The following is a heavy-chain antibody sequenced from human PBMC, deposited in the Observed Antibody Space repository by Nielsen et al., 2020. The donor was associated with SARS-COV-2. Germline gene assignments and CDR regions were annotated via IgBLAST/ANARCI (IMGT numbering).Heavy chain of an antibody. CDR3: ARATVSSSSPHYYYYYGMDV. J-gene: IGHJ6*02. D-gene: IGHD6-6*01. V-gene: IGHV4-4*02. Sequence: SETLSLTCAVSGGSISSSNWWSWVRQPPGKGLEWIGEIYHSGSTNYNPSLKSRVTISVDTSKNQFSLKLSSVTAADTAVYYCARATVSSSSPHYYYYYGMDVWGQGTTVIVSS. CDR2: IYHSGST. CDR1: GGSISSSNW.